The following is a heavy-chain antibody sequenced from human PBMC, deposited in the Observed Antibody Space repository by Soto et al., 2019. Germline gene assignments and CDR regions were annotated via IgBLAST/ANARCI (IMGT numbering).Heavy chain of an antibody. V-gene: IGHV4-59*11. CDR3: ARVGSSGWSPDY. CDR2: IFYTGST. CDR1: SGSISGHY. J-gene: IGHJ4*02. Sequence: SETLSLTCTVSSGSISGHYWIWIRQSPGKGLEWIGYIFYTGSTNYNPSLKSRVTLSVDTSKNQFSLRLSSVTAADTAVYYCARVGSSGWSPDYWGQGTLVTVSS. D-gene: IGHD6-19*01.